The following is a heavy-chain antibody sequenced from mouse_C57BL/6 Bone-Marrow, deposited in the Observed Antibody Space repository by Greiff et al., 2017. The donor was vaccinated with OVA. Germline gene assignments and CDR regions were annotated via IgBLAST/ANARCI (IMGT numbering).Heavy chain of an antibody. CDR2: IFPGSGST. CDR3: AEYYGSRDWYFDV. Sequence: QVQLKQSGPELVKPGASVKISCKASGYTFTDYYINWVKQRPGQGLEWIGWIFPGSGSTYYNEKFKGKATLTVDKSSSTAYMLLSSLTSEDSAVYFWAEYYGSRDWYFDVWGTGTTVTVSS. D-gene: IGHD1-1*01. V-gene: IGHV1-75*01. CDR1: GYTFTDYY. J-gene: IGHJ1*03.